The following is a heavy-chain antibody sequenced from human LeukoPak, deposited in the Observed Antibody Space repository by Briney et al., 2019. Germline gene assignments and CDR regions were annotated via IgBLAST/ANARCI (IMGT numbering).Heavy chain of an antibody. V-gene: IGHV4-34*01. J-gene: IGHJ4*02. CDR1: GGTFSGYY. D-gene: IGHD3-10*01. Sequence: SETLSLTCGVYGGTFSGYYWSWIRQPPGKGLEWIGEINDSGSTNYNPSLKSRVTISVDTSKNQFSLKLSSVTAADTAVYYCARGRLLWFGGVWMYYFDYWGQGTLVTVSS. CDR2: INDSGST. CDR3: ARGRLLWFGGVWMYYFDY.